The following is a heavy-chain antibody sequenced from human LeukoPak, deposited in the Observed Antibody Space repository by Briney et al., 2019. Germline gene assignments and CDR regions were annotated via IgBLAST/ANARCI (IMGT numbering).Heavy chain of an antibody. V-gene: IGHV3-74*01. CDR1: GFTFNRYW. CDR3: ARGRGTIYMFDY. J-gene: IGHJ4*02. D-gene: IGHD2/OR15-2a*01. Sequence: GGSLRLSCAASGFTFNRYWMHWVRQVPGKGLVWVSRINSDRSSTTYADSVKGRFTISRDNARNTLYLQMNSLRAEDTAVYYCARGRGTIYMFDYWGQGTLVTVSS. CDR2: INSDRSST.